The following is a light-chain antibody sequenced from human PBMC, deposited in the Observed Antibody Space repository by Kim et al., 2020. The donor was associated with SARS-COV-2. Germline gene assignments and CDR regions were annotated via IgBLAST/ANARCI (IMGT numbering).Light chain of an antibody. CDR2: RNN. V-gene: IGLV10-54*01. J-gene: IGLJ3*02. CDR3: SAWDSSLSAWV. CDR1: SNNVGYQG. Sequence: QAGLTQPPSVSKGLRQTATLTCTGNSNNVGYQGAVWLQQHQGHPPKLLSYRNNNRPSGISERLSASRSENTASLTITGLQPEDEADYHCSAWDSSLSAWVFGGGTQLTVL.